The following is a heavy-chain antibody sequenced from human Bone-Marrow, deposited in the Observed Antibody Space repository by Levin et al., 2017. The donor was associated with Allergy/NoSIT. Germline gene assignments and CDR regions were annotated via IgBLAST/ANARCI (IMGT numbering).Heavy chain of an antibody. D-gene: IGHD3-22*01. CDR1: GGSINSGGFY. CDR2: IDYRRST. Sequence: SETLSLTCTVAGGSINSGGFYWSWIRQHPGKGLEWIGYIDYRRSTYYSPSLESRVSILIDTSKNEFSLKLRSVTAADTAVYYCARVNEKETFENDGYYAFDYWGQGTLVTVSS. J-gene: IGHJ4*02. CDR3: ARVNEKETFENDGYYAFDY. V-gene: IGHV4-31*03.